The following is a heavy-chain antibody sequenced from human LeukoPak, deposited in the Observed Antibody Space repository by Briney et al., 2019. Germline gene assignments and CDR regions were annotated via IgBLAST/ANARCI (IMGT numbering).Heavy chain of an antibody. CDR1: GFTFSGYT. J-gene: IGHJ4*02. D-gene: IGHD4-17*01. CDR3: ARGYGDYAY. CDR2: ISSSSSYI. Sequence: GGSRGLSGAAFGFTFSGYTMNWVRQAPGKGLEWVSSISSSSSYIYYADSVKGRFTISRDNAKNSLYLQMNSLRAEDTAVYYCARGYGDYAYWGQGTLVTVSS. V-gene: IGHV3-21*01.